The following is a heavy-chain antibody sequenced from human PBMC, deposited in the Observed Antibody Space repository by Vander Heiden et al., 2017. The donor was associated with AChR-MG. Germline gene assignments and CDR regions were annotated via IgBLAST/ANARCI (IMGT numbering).Heavy chain of an antibody. D-gene: IGHD2-15*01. Sequence: QVQLVQSGAEVKKPGSSVKVSCKASGGTFSNYAINWVRQAPGQGLEWMGRIMPSLDIANYAQKFQGRVTITADKSTSTAFMELSSLRSGDTAVYYCARAPIVVGVPAPFDYWGQGTLVTVSS. CDR2: IMPSLDIA. CDR3: ARAPIVVGVPAPFDY. V-gene: IGHV1-69*04. J-gene: IGHJ4*02. CDR1: GGTFSNYA.